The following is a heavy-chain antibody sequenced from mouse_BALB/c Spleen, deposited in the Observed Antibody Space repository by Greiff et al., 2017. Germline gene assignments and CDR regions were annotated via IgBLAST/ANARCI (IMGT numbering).Heavy chain of an antibody. CDR3: ATDDYEGAYAMDY. CDR2: IDPANGNT. D-gene: IGHD2-4*01. V-gene: IGHV14-3*02. CDR1: GFNIKDTY. Sequence: DVKLQESGAELVKPGASVKLSCTASGFNIKDTYMHWVKQRPEQGLEWIGRIDPANGNTKYDPKFQGKATITADTSSNTAYLQLSSLTSEDTAVYYCATDDYEGAYAMDYWGQGTSVTVSS. J-gene: IGHJ4*01.